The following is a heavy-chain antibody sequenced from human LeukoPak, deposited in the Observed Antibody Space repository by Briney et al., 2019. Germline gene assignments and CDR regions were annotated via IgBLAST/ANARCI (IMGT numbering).Heavy chain of an antibody. J-gene: IGHJ4*02. V-gene: IGHV4-61*01. Sequence: SETLSLTCTVSGGSVSSGSYYWSWIRQPPGKGLEWIGYIYYSESTNYNPSLKSRVTISVDTSKNQFSLKLSSVTAADTDVYYCARESLDSSGYIDYWGQGTLVTVSS. D-gene: IGHD3-22*01. CDR2: IYYSEST. CDR3: ARESLDSSGYIDY. CDR1: GGSVSSGSYY.